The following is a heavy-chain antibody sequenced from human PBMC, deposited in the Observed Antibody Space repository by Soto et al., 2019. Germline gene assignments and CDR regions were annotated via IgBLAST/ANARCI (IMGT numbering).Heavy chain of an antibody. CDR1: CDAISNFY. Sequence: AETLSLTCSVSCDAISNFYWSWIRQTPGRGLEWIGSIYYSGSTYYNPSLKSRVTISVDTSKNQFSLKLSSVTAADMAVYYCERRGSYYDSSGYYPFDYWGQGTLVTVSS. J-gene: IGHJ4*02. D-gene: IGHD3-22*01. CDR2: IYYSGST. V-gene: IGHV4-59*05. CDR3: ERRGSYYDSSGYYPFDY.